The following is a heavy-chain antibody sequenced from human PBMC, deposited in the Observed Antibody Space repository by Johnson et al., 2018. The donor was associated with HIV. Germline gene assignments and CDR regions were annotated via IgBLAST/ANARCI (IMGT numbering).Heavy chain of an antibody. CDR3: AKPFPRWFAPLETAFDI. CDR1: GFTFSNYA. CDR2: IRYDGSTQ. Sequence: QVQLVESGGGVVQPGGSLRLSCATSGFTFSNYAMHWVRQAPGKGLEWVAYIRYDGSTQSYADSVKGRFSISRDNSKNTLYMEINSLRAEDTALYYCAKPFPRWFAPLETAFDIWGQGTMVIVSS. J-gene: IGHJ3*02. V-gene: IGHV3-30*02. D-gene: IGHD3-9*01.